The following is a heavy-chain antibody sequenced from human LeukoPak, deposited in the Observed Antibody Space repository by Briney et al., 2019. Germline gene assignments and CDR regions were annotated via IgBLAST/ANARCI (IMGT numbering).Heavy chain of an antibody. D-gene: IGHD2-21*02. Sequence: GGSLRLSCAASGLTFSSHWMHWVRQAPGKGLVWVSRITNDGSSTTYADSVKGRFTISRDNAKNMLYLQVNSLRAEDTAVYYCARDGRAYCGGDCYHAFDYWGQGALVTVSS. V-gene: IGHV3-74*01. J-gene: IGHJ4*02. CDR1: GLTFSSHW. CDR2: ITNDGSST. CDR3: ARDGRAYCGGDCYHAFDY.